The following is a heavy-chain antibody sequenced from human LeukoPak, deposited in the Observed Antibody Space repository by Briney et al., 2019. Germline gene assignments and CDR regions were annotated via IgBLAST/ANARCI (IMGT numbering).Heavy chain of an antibody. J-gene: IGHJ4*02. V-gene: IGHV1-8*01. CDR1: GYTFTSYD. Sequence: ASVKVSCKASGYTFTSYDINWVRQATGQGLEWMGWMNPNSGNTGYAQKFQGRVTMTRNTSISTAYKELSSLRSEDTAVYYCARRAMIGVGRSDYWGQGTLVTVSS. CDR2: MNPNSGNT. D-gene: IGHD3-22*01. CDR3: ARRAMIGVGRSDY.